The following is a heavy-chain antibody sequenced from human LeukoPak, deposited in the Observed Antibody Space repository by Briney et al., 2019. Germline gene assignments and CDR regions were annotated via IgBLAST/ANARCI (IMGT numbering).Heavy chain of an antibody. D-gene: IGHD5-24*01. V-gene: IGHV1-3*03. CDR2: INPANGYT. CDR3: AIRDGHTDH. Sequence: GASVKVSCKASGYTLTSYAMHWVRQAPGQTLQRLGWINPANGYTKYSQDFQGRVSITRDSSASTVFMEVNGLRSEDMAVYYCAIRDGHTDHWGQGTLVTISS. J-gene: IGHJ4*02. CDR1: GYTLTSYA.